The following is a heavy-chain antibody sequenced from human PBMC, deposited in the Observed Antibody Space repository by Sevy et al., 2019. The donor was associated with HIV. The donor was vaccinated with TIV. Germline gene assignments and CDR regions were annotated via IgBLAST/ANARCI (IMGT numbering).Heavy chain of an antibody. V-gene: IGHV3-15*01. D-gene: IGHD3-10*01. CDR3: TTDSTYYDGSGANYYYYGMDV. CDR2: IKSKTDGGTT. CDR1: GFTFSNAW. Sequence: GGSLRLSCAASGFTFSNAWMSWVRQAPGKGLEWVGRIKSKTDGGTTDYAAPVKGRFTISRKDSKNTLYLQMNSRKTEETAVYYCTTDSTYYDGSGANYYYYGMDVWGQGTTVTVSS. J-gene: IGHJ6*02.